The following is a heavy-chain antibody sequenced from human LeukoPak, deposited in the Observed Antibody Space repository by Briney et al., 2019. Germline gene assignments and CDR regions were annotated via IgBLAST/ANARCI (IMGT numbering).Heavy chain of an antibody. CDR2: ISYGGNNQ. CDR1: GFTFSRYA. CDR3: ARAPDSSGYYYYFDY. D-gene: IGHD3-22*01. Sequence: EGSLRLSCGASGFTFSRYAMNWVRQAPGQGLEWVAIISYGGNNQYYAESVKGRFTISRDNTKNTVYLQMNNLRPEDTAVYYCARAPDSSGYYYYFDYWGQGALVTVSS. J-gene: IGHJ4*02. V-gene: IGHV3-30-3*01.